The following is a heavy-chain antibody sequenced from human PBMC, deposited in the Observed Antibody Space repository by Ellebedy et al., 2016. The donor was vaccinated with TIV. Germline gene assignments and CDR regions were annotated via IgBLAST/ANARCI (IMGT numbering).Heavy chain of an antibody. CDR1: GYTFTGYY. V-gene: IGHV1-2*02. Sequence: AASVKVSCKASGYTFTGYYLHWVRQTPGQGFEWMGWIDPVMGGTRYAEKFQGRVTMTRDTSITTVYMELSTLTPDDTAVYYCARDFGRPLVDTANPYDYWGQGTPVTVSS. CDR3: ARDFGRPLVDTANPYDY. CDR2: IDPVMGGT. D-gene: IGHD5-18*01. J-gene: IGHJ4*02.